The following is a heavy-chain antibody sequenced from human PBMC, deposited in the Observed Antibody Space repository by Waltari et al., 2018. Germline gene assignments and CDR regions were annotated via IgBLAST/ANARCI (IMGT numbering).Heavy chain of an antibody. CDR1: GYTFTSYC. CDR2: ISAYNGNT. V-gene: IGHV1-18*01. D-gene: IGHD6-6*01. CDR3: AGDRAARVGTRYWYFDL. J-gene: IGHJ2*01. Sequence: QVQLVQSGAEVKKPGASVKVSCKASGYTFTSYCISWVRQAPGQGLEWMGWISAYNGNTNYAQKLQGRGTMTTDTSTSTAYMELRGLRSDDTAVYYCAGDRAARVGTRYWYFDLWGRGTLVTVSS.